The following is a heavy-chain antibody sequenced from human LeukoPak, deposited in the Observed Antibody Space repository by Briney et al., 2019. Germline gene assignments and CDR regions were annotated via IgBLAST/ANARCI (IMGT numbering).Heavy chain of an antibody. CDR3: ARGLVDTAMAPDY. J-gene: IGHJ4*02. D-gene: IGHD5-18*01. CDR2: IYHSGST. V-gene: IGHV4-38-2*02. CDR1: GYSISSGYY. Sequence: SETLSLTCTVSGYSISSGYYWGWIRQPPGTGLEWIGSIYHSGSTYYNPSLKSRVTISVDTSKNQFSLKLSSVTAADTAVYYCARGLVDTAMAPDYWGQGTLVTVSS.